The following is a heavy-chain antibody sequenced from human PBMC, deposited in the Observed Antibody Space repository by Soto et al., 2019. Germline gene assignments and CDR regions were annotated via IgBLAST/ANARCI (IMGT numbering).Heavy chain of an antibody. CDR1: GFTFSSYE. CDR2: ISSSGSTI. CDR3: ARAQDSSGYYPPSIQVGYYGMDV. V-gene: IGHV3-48*03. Sequence: PGGSLRLSCAASGFTFSSYEMNWVRQAPGKGLEWVSYISSSGSTIYYADSVKGRFTISRDNAKNSLCLQMNSLRAEDTAVYYCARAQDSSGYYPPSIQVGYYGMDVWGQGTTVTVSS. D-gene: IGHD3-22*01. J-gene: IGHJ6*02.